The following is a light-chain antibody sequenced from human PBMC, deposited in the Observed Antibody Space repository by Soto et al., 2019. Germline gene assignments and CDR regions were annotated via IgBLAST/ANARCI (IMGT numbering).Light chain of an antibody. Sequence: EIVMTQSPATLSVSPGERATLSCRASQSVSSNLAWYQQKPGQAPRLLIYGASTRATGIPARFSGSGSGTEFTLTISSLQSEDFAVYYCQQYHNWSPVTFGQGTKVEIK. V-gene: IGKV3-15*01. CDR1: QSVSSN. CDR2: GAS. CDR3: QQYHNWSPVT. J-gene: IGKJ1*01.